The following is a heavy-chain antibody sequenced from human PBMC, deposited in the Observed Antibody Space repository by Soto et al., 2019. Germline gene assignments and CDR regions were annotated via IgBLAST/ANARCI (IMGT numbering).Heavy chain of an antibody. CDR1: GGSISSSNW. J-gene: IGHJ5*02. D-gene: IGHD6-19*01. Sequence: PSETLSLTCAVSGGSISSSNWWSWVRQSPGKGLEWIGEIYHGGSTNYNPSLKSRVSISVDKPKNHFSLKLSSVTAADTAFYYCARSIAVAGNWFDPWGQGALVTVSS. V-gene: IGHV4-4*02. CDR3: ARSIAVAGNWFDP. CDR2: IYHGGST.